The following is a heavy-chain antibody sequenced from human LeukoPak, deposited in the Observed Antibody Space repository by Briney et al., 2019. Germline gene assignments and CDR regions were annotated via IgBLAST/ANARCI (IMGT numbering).Heavy chain of an antibody. J-gene: IGHJ6*02. V-gene: IGHV1-69*04. CDR3: ACPAAGYYYGMDV. CDR1: GGTFSSYA. D-gene: IGHD6-13*01. Sequence: ASVKVSCKASGGTFSSYAISWVRQAPGQGLEWMGRIIPILGIANYAQKFQGRVTITADKSTSTAYMELSSLRSEDTAVYYCACPAAGYYYGMDVWGQGTTVTVSS. CDR2: IIPILGIA.